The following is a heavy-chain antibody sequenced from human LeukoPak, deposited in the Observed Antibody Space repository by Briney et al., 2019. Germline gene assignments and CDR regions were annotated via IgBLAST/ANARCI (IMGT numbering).Heavy chain of an antibody. D-gene: IGHD6-13*01. Sequence: GGSLRLSCAASGFTFSSYWMSWVRQAPGKGLEWVANIKQDGSEKYYVDSVKGRFTISRDNAKNSLYLQMNSLRAEDTAVYYCARDSSSWYEPFYYYYYYMDVWGKGTTVTASS. V-gene: IGHV3-7*01. J-gene: IGHJ6*03. CDR2: IKQDGSEK. CDR1: GFTFSSYW. CDR3: ARDSSSWYEPFYYYYYYMDV.